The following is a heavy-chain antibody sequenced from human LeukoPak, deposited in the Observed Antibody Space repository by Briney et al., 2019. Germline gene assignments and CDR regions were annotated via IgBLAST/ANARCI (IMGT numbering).Heavy chain of an antibody. Sequence: SETLSLTCTVSGGSISSHYWSWIRQPPGEGLEWIGYIYYSGSTNYNPSLKSRVTISVDTSKNQFSLKLSSVTAADTAVYYCARGVTLGYWGQGTLVTVSS. J-gene: IGHJ4*02. CDR2: IYYSGST. V-gene: IGHV4-59*11. D-gene: IGHD5/OR15-5a*01. CDR3: ARGVTLGY. CDR1: GGSISSHY.